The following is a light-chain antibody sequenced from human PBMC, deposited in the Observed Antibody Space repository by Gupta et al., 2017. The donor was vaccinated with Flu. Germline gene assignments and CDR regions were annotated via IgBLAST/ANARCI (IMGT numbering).Light chain of an antibody. CDR1: VLGNQF. Sequence: GKTARRTGSGDVLGNQFAYWYQQKPGQDPVLLIFNETGRPSGIPDRLSCSSTGTNATFQTSGVQAEDEADDYCHSADSSSPPLIFGGGTKFTVL. J-gene: IGLJ2*01. CDR2: NET. V-gene: IGLV3-25*03. CDR3: HSADSSSPPLI.